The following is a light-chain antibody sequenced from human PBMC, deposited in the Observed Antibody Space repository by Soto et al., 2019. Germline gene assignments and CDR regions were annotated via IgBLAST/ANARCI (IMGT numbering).Light chain of an antibody. V-gene: IGKV1-27*01. J-gene: IGKJ1*01. CDR2: STS. CDR1: QGVSDS. Sequence: DIQMTQSPSSLSASVGDRVTVTCRASQGVSDSLAWYQQKPGKVPKLLIYSTSTLHSGVPSRFSGSGSGTDFTLTISSLQPEDVGTYYCQKYNSVPWTFGQGTKVEIK. CDR3: QKYNSVPWT.